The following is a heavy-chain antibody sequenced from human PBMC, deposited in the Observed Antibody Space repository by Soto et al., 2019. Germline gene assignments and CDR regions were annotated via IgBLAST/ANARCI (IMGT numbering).Heavy chain of an antibody. CDR3: AQPEPTTRYYSLFYYYGMDV. CDR2: IIPIFGSA. V-gene: IGHV1-69*13. J-gene: IGHJ6*02. CDR1: GGTFSSYA. Sequence: SVKVSCKASGGTFSSYAISWVRQAPGQGLEWMGGIIPIFGSANYAQKFQGRVTITADESTSTAYMELSSLRSEDTAVYYCAQPEPTTRYYSLFYYYGMDVWGQGTPVTASS. D-gene: IGHD1-1*01.